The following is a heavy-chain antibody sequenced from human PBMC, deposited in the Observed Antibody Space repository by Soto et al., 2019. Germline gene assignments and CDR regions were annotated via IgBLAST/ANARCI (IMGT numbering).Heavy chain of an antibody. D-gene: IGHD6-6*01. CDR1: SGSFSGYY. V-gene: IGHV4-34*01. CDR2: ISQSGNT. CDR3: ARAPKGSGSSQTRPDF. Sequence: SETLSLTCSIYSGSFSGYYWSWIRQHPGKGLEWIGEISQSGNTNYSPSLKSRVSISIDTSKKQLSLNLASVSAADTAVYYCARAPKGSGSSQTRPDFWGQGTLVTVSS. J-gene: IGHJ4*02.